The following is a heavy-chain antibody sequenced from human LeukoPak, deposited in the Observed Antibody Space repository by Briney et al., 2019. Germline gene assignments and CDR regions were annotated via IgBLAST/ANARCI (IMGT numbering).Heavy chain of an antibody. V-gene: IGHV4-34*01. J-gene: IGHJ3*02. CDR1: GGSCSDYY. CDR2: INHSGST. D-gene: IGHD3-22*01. Sequence: SETLSLTCAVYGGSCSDYYWSWIRQPPGKGLEWIGEINHSGSTNYNPSLKSRVTISVDTSKNQFSLKLSSVTAADTAVYYCARDGYDSSGYYRRAFDIWGQGTMVTVSS. CDR3: ARDGYDSSGYYRRAFDI.